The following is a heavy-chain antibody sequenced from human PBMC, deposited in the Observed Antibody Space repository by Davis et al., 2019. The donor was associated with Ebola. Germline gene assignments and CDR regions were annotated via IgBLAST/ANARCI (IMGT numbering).Heavy chain of an antibody. CDR2: IKSKTDGGTT. Sequence: GGSLRLSCAASGFTFNYAWMSWVRQFPGKGLEWVGRIKSKTDGGTTHYAAPVKGRFTISRDDSKNTLYLQMNSLKTEDTAVYYCTTGPIVGTTTDDFYGMDVWGQGTKVTVSS. J-gene: IGHJ6*02. CDR1: GFTFNYAW. D-gene: IGHD1-26*01. CDR3: TTGPIVGTTTDDFYGMDV. V-gene: IGHV3-15*01.